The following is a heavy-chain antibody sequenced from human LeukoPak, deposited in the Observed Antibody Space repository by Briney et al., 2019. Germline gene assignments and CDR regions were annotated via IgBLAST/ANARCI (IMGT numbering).Heavy chain of an antibody. J-gene: IGHJ4*02. CDR3: ASNYYDSSGYYYTDY. CDR1: GDSVSINSAA. V-gene: IGHV6-1*01. Sequence: SQTLSLTFAISGDSVSINSAAWNWVRQSPSRGLERLGRTYYRSKWFNDYAVSVKGRITITPHTSKNHFSLQLNSVTPEDTAVYYCASNYYDSSGYYYTDYWGQGTLVTVSS. D-gene: IGHD3-22*01. CDR2: TYYRSKWFN.